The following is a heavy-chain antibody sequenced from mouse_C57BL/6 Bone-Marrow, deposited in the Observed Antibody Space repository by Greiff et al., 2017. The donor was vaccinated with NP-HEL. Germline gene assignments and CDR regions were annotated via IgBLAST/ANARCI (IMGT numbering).Heavy chain of an antibody. Sequence: VQRVESGAELVRPGTSVKMSCKASGYTFTNYWIGWAKQRPGHGLEWIGDIYPGGGYTNYNEKFKGKATLTADKSSSTAYMQFSSLTSEDSAIYYCARIWSYYFDYWGQGTTLTVSS. CDR2: IYPGGGYT. CDR3: ARIWSYYFDY. J-gene: IGHJ2*01. CDR1: GYTFTNYW. V-gene: IGHV1-63*01.